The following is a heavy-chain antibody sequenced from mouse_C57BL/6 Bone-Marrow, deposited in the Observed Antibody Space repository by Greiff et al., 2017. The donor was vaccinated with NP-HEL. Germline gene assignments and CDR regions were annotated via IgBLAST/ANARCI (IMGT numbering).Heavy chain of an antibody. Sequence: EVQLKESGAELVRPGASVKLSCTASGFNIKDDYMHWVKQRPEQGLEWIGWIDPENGDTEYASKFQGKATITADTSSNTAYLQLSSLTSEDTAVYYCTTIGANWDLFAYWGQGTLVTVSA. J-gene: IGHJ3*01. CDR3: TTIGANWDLFAY. CDR2: IDPENGDT. D-gene: IGHD4-1*01. CDR1: GFNIKDDY. V-gene: IGHV14-4*01.